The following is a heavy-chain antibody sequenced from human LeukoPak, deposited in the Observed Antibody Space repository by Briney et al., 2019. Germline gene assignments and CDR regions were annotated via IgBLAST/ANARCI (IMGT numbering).Heavy chain of an antibody. CDR2: MNPKSGNT. J-gene: IGHJ6*02. V-gene: IGHV1-8*01. CDR1: GYTLTSYD. Sequence: GASVKVSCKAPGYTLTSYDINWVRQATGQGLEWMGWMNPKSGNTGYAQKFQGRVTMTRNTSISTAYMELSSLRSEDTAVYYCARVSGYCSGTNCYHHYGMDVWGQGTTVTVSS. CDR3: ARVSGYCSGTNCYHHYGMDV. D-gene: IGHD2-2*01.